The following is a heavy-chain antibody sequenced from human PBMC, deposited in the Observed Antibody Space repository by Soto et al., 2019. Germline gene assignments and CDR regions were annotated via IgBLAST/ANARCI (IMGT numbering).Heavy chain of an antibody. CDR3: ARVTMGAAADYYYYGMDV. J-gene: IGHJ6*02. CDR1: GFTFSSYA. Sequence: GGSLRLSCAASGFTFSSYAMHWVRQAPGKGLEWVAVISYDGSNKYYADSVKGRFTISRDNSKNTLYLQMNSLRAEDTAVYYCARVTMGAAADYYYYGMDVWGQGTTVTVSS. V-gene: IGHV3-30-3*01. D-gene: IGHD6-13*01. CDR2: ISYDGSNK.